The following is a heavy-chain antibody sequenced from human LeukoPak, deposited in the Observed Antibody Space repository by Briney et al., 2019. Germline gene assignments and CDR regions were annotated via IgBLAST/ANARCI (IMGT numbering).Heavy chain of an antibody. J-gene: IGHJ3*02. CDR1: GGSISSSSYY. Sequence: SETLSLTCTVSGGSISSSSYYWGWIRQPPGKGLEWIGSIYYGGSTYSNPSLKSRVTISVDTSKNQFSLKLSSVTAADTAVYFCARGPYSYDSSGAFDIWGQGTMVTVSS. CDR2: IYYGGST. V-gene: IGHV4-39*01. CDR3: ARGPYSYDSSGAFDI. D-gene: IGHD3-22*01.